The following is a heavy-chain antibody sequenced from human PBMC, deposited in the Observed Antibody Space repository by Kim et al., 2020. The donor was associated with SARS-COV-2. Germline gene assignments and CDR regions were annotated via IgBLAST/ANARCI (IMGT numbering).Heavy chain of an antibody. V-gene: IGHV7-4-1*01. CDR1: GYTFTSYA. D-gene: IGHD3-10*01. J-gene: IGHJ6*02. CDR3: ARGVWGSGTNGFPYGKDYYYGMDV. Sequence: ASVKVSCKASGYTFTSYAMNWVRQAPGQGLEWMGWINTNTGNPTYAQGFTGRFVFSLDTSVSTAYLQICSLKAEDTAVYYCARGVWGSGTNGFPYGKDYYYGMDVWGQGTPVTVSS. CDR2: INTNTGNP.